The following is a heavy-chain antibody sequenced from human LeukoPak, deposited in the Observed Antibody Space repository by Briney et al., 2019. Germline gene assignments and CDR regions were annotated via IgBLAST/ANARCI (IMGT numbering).Heavy chain of an antibody. Sequence: PVKVSCKASGGTFSSYTISWVRQAPGQGLEWMGRIIPILGIANYAQKFQGRVTITADKSTSTAYMELSSLRSEDTAAYYCAGAAYNWNDYYYYGMDVWGQGTTVTVSS. CDR2: IIPILGIA. D-gene: IGHD1-20*01. CDR1: GGTFSSYT. V-gene: IGHV1-69*02. J-gene: IGHJ6*02. CDR3: AGAAYNWNDYYYYGMDV.